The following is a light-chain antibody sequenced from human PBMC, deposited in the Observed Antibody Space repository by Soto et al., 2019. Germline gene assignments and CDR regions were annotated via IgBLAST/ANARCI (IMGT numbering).Light chain of an antibody. Sequence: QSALTQPASVSGSPGQSITISCTGTSSDVGGYNYVSWYQQHPGKAPKLMIYEVSNRPSGVSNRFSGSKSGNTASLTISGLQADDEADYYCSSYTIRSTVVFGGGTQLTVL. CDR3: SSYTIRSTVV. V-gene: IGLV2-14*01. CDR2: EVS. J-gene: IGLJ2*01. CDR1: SSDVGGYNY.